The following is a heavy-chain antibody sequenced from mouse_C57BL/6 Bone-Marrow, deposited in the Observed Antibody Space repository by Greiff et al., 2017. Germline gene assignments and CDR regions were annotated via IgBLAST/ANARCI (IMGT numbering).Heavy chain of an antibody. V-gene: IGHV1-55*01. Sequence: QVQLQQPGAELVKPGASVKMSCKASGYTFTSYWITWVKQRPVQGLEWIGDIYPGSGSTNYNEKFKSKATLTVDTSSSTAYMQLSSLTSEDSAVYYCAREDSSGYLYYAMDYWGQGTSVTVSS. CDR3: AREDSSGYLYYAMDY. D-gene: IGHD3-2*02. CDR2: IYPGSGST. CDR1: GYTFTSYW. J-gene: IGHJ4*01.